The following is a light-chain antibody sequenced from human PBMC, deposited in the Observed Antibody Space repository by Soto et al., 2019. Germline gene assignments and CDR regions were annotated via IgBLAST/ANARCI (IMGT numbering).Light chain of an antibody. V-gene: IGLV2-14*01. CDR2: DVS. CDR3: SSYTSSSTRV. J-gene: IGLJ1*01. Sequence: QSVLTQPASVSWSPGQSITISCTGTSSDVGGYNYVSWYQQHPGKAPKLMIYDVSNRPSGVSNRFSGSKSGNTASLTISRLQAEDEADYYCSSYTSSSTRVFGTGTKVTVL. CDR1: SSDVGGYNY.